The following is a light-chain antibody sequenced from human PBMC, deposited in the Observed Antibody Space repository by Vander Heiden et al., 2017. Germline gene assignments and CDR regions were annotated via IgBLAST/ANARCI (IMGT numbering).Light chain of an antibody. CDR3: QQHNSYPIT. CDR2: AAS. J-gene: IGKJ5*01. V-gene: IGKV1-9*01. Sequence: IQLTQSPSFLSASVGDRVTITCRASQGISSYLAWYQQKPGKAPKLLIYAASTLQSGVPSRFSGSGSGTEFTITISSLQPEDFATYYCQQHNSYPITFGQGTRLEIK. CDR1: QGISSY.